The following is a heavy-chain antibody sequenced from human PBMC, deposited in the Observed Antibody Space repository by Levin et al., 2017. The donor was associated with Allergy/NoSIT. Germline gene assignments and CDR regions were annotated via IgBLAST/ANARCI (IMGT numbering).Heavy chain of an antibody. Sequence: SETLSLTCTVSGGSISSYYWSWIRQPAGKGLEWIGRIYSSGSTNYNPSLKSRVAMSVDTSKKQFSLKLSSVTAADTAVYYCARDLSSDHYDSSGYYGGYWGQGTLVTVSS. D-gene: IGHD3-22*01. V-gene: IGHV4-4*07. J-gene: IGHJ4*02. CDR3: ARDLSSDHYDSSGYYGGY. CDR2: IYSSGST. CDR1: GGSISSYY.